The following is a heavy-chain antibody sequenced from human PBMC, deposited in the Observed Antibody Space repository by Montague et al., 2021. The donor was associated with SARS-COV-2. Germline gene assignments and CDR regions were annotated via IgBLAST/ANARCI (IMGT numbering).Heavy chain of an antibody. CDR2: IYYSGST. V-gene: IGHV4-4*02. J-gene: IGHJ2*01. CDR3: AREFRTYGYGGQYWYFDL. D-gene: IGHD3-10*01. CDR1: GGSISSSHW. Sequence: SETLSLTCAVSGGSISSSHWWSWVRQPPGKGLEWIGEIYYSGSTNYNPSLKSRVTISIDKSKNQFSLKLSSVTAADTAVYYCAREFRTYGYGGQYWYFDLWGRGPLVT.